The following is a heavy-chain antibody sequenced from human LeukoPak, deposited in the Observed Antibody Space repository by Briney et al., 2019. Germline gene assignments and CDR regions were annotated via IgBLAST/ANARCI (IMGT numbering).Heavy chain of an antibody. J-gene: IGHJ3*02. CDR1: GYTFTSYG. Sequence: GASVKVSCKASGYTFTSYGISWVRQAPGQGLEWMGWISAYNGNTNYAQKLQGRVIMTTDTSTSTAYMELRSLRSDDTAVYYCARGEDYYDSSGYQPSAIWGAFDIWGQGTMVTVSS. CDR3: ARGEDYYDSSGYQPSAIWGAFDI. V-gene: IGHV1-18*01. D-gene: IGHD3-22*01. CDR2: ISAYNGNT.